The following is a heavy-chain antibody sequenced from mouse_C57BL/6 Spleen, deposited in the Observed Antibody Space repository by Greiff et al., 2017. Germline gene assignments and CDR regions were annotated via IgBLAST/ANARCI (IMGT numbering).Heavy chain of an antibody. V-gene: IGHV1-52*01. CDR2: IDPSDSET. CDR3: ARDCDVGGY. CDR1: GYTFTSYW. Sequence: VQLQQPGAELVRPGSSVKLSCKASGYTFTSYWMHWVKQRPIQGLEWIGNIDPSDSETHYNQKFKDKATLTVDKSSSTDYMQLSSLTSEDSAVYYCARDCDVGGYRGQGTTLSVS. D-gene: IGHD2-13*01. J-gene: IGHJ2*01.